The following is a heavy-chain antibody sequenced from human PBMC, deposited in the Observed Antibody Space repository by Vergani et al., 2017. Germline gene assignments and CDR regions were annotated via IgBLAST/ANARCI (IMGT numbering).Heavy chain of an antibody. CDR1: GFTFSSYA. D-gene: IGHD2-15*01. V-gene: IGHV3-23*04. CDR2: ISGSGGST. Sequence: EVQLVESGGGLVQPGGSLRLSCAASGFTFSSYAMSWVRQAPGKGLEWVSAISGSGGSTYYADSVKGRFTISRDNSKNTLYLQMNSLRAEDTAVYYCAKDRERGVVVVAAKPPDFDYWGQGTLVTVSS. CDR3: AKDRERGVVVVAAKPPDFDY. J-gene: IGHJ4*02.